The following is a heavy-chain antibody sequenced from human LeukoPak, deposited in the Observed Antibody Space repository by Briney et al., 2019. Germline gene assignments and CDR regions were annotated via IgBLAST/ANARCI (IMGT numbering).Heavy chain of an antibody. CDR2: INHSGST. V-gene: IGHV4-34*01. Sequence: SETLSLTCAVYGGSFSGYYWSWIRQPPGKGLEWIGEINHSGSTNYNPSLKSRVTISVDTSKNQFSLKLSSVTAADTAVYYCARTGSYSSGYYFDYWGQGTLVTVSS. CDR1: GGSFSGYY. D-gene: IGHD6-19*01. J-gene: IGHJ4*02. CDR3: ARTGSYSSGYYFDY.